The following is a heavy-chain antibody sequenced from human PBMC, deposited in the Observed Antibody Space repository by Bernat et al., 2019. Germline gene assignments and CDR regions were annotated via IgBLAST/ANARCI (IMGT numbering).Heavy chain of an antibody. CDR1: GFTFSDHY. Sequence: EVQLVESGGGLVQPGGSLRLSCAASGFTFSDHYMDWVRQAPGKGLEWVGRNRSKASSYNTEYAASVKGRFTISRDESKHSLYLQINSLKTEDTALYYWGRGCVGYFDTNDAFDIWGQGTMVTVSS. D-gene: IGHD3-9*01. J-gene: IGHJ3*02. CDR2: NRSKASSYNT. V-gene: IGHV3-72*01. CDR3: GRGCVGYFDTNDAFDI.